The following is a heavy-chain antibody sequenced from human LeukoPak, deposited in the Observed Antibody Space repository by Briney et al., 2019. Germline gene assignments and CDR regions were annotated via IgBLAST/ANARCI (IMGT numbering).Heavy chain of an antibody. CDR3: AKDPKSPAGYSSGWYLPDY. CDR1: GFTFSSYA. V-gene: IGHV3-23*01. D-gene: IGHD6-19*01. Sequence: GGSLRLSCAASGFTFSSYAMSWVRQAPGKGLEWVSAISGSGGSTYYADSVKGRFTISRDNSKNTLYLQMNSLRAEDTAVYYCAKDPKSPAGYSSGWYLPDYWGQGTLVTVSS. CDR2: ISGSGGST. J-gene: IGHJ4*02.